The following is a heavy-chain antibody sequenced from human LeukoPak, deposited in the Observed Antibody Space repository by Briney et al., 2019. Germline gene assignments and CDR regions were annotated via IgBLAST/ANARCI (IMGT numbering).Heavy chain of an antibody. J-gene: IGHJ4*02. CDR2: IYTSGST. CDR3: AGEKISGWYYYFDY. CDR1: GGSISSYY. Sequence: SETLSLTCTVSGGSISSYYWSWIRQPAGKGLEWIGRIYTSGSTNYNPSLKSRVTMSVDTSKNQFSLKLSSVTAADTAVYYCAGEKISGWYYYFDYWGQGTLVTVSS. D-gene: IGHD6-19*01. V-gene: IGHV4-4*07.